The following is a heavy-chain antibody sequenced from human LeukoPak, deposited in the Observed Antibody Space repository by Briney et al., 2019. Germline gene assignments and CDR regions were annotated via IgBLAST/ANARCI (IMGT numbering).Heavy chain of an antibody. CDR3: AKDTAGIAVAYYFDY. V-gene: IGHV3-9*01. J-gene: IGHJ4*02. D-gene: IGHD6-19*01. CDR1: GFTFDDYA. Sequence: PGGSLRLSCAASGFTFDDYAMHWVRQAPGKGLEWVSGISWNSGSIGYADSVKGRFTISRDNSKNTLYLQMNSLRAEDTAVYYCAKDTAGIAVAYYFDYWGQGTLVTVSS. CDR2: ISWNSGSI.